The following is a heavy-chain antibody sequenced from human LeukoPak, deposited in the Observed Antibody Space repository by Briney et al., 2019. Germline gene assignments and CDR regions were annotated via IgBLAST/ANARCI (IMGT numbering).Heavy chain of an antibody. CDR2: INHSGST. J-gene: IGHJ5*02. CDR3: TRGITGTTGRPSFDP. V-gene: IGHV4-34*01. CDR1: GGSFSGYY. D-gene: IGHD1-7*01. Sequence: SETLSLTCAVYGGSFSGYYWSWIRQPPGKGLEWIGEINHSGSTNYNPSLKSRVTISVDTSKNQFSLKLSSVTAADTAVDYCTRGITGTTGRPSFDPWGQGTLVTVSS.